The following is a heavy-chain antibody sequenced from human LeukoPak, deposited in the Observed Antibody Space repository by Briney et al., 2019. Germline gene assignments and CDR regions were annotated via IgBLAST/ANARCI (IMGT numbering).Heavy chain of an antibody. D-gene: IGHD3-10*01. Sequence: ASVKVSCKASGYTFTSYYMHWVRQAPGQGLEWMGIINPSGGSTSYAQKFQGRVTMTRDTSTSTVYMELSSLRSEDTAVYYCARSGWGMVRGVRPPGWFDPWGQGTLVTVSS. J-gene: IGHJ5*02. CDR2: INPSGGST. V-gene: IGHV1-46*01. CDR3: ARSGWGMVRGVRPPGWFDP. CDR1: GYTFTSYY.